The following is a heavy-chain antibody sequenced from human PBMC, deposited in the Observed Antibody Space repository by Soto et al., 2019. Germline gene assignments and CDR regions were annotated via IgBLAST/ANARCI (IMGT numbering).Heavy chain of an antibody. V-gene: IGHV2-5*01. CDR1: GFSLSTSGVG. CDR2: IYWNVEK. Sequence: QISLKESGPTLVKPTETLTLTCSFSGFSLSTSGVGVGWIRQPPGKALEWLGMIYWNVEKRYSPSLTNRLTITKDTSKNQVVLTLTDMDPEDTGTYFCAHRRCSGGSCYFDYWGQGTLVTVSS. J-gene: IGHJ4*02. D-gene: IGHD2-15*01. CDR3: AHRRCSGGSCYFDY.